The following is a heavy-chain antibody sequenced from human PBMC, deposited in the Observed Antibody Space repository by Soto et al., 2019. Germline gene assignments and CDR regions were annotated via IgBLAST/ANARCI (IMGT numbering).Heavy chain of an antibody. Sequence: ASVKVSCKASVYTFTSYGISWVRQAPGQGLEWMGWISAYNGNTNYAQKLQGRVTMTTDTSTSTAYMELRSLRAEDTAVYYCAKLQIAVASYFYYWGQGTLVTVSS. CDR2: ISAYNGNT. J-gene: IGHJ4*02. CDR1: VYTFTSYG. V-gene: IGHV1-18*01. D-gene: IGHD6-19*01. CDR3: AKLQIAVASYFYY.